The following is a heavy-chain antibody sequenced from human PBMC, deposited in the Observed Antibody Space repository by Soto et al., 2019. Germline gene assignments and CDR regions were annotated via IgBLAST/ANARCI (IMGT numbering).Heavy chain of an antibody. CDR1: GGSISSYY. D-gene: IGHD3-9*01. V-gene: IGHV4-59*08. Sequence: SETLSLTCTDSGGSISSYYWTWMRQPPGKGLEWIGYIYYSGSTNYNPSLKSRVTISVDTSKNQFSLKLSSVTAADTAVYYCARQDYDILTGYYTTDYWGQGTLVTVSS. J-gene: IGHJ4*02. CDR3: ARQDYDILTGYYTTDY. CDR2: IYYSGST.